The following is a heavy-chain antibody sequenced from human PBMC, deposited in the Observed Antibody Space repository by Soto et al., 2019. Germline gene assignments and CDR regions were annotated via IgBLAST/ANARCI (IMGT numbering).Heavy chain of an antibody. J-gene: IGHJ6*03. CDR3: ARGALVRGVISHYYYYYYMDV. V-gene: IGHV1-69*02. CDR1: GGPFSRYT. Sequence: GGSVKVSCKASGGPFSRYTISWVRQAPGQGLEWVGRIIPILGIANYAQKFQGRVTITADKSTSTAYMELSSLRSEDTAVYYCARGALVRGVISHYYYYYYMDVWGKGTTVTVSS. CDR2: IIPILGIA. D-gene: IGHD3-10*01.